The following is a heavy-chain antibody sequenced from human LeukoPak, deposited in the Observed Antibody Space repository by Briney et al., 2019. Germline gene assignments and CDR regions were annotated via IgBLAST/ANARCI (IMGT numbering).Heavy chain of an antibody. J-gene: IGHJ4*02. CDR1: GYTLTELS. Sequence: ASVKVSCKVSGYTLTELSMHWVRQAPGKGLEWMGGFDPEDGETIYAQKFQGRVTMIEDTSTDTAYMELSSLRSEDTAVYYCATGHNLLEGPGPAEEVTLEDFYYWGQGTLVTVSS. CDR2: FDPEDGET. D-gene: IGHD1-14*01. CDR3: ATGHNLLEGPGPAEEVTLEDFYY. V-gene: IGHV1-24*01.